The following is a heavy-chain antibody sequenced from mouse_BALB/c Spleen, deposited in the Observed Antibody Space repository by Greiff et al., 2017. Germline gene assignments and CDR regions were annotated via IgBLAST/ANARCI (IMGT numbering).Heavy chain of an antibody. CDR1: GFNIKDTY. J-gene: IGHJ4*01. Sequence: VQLQQSGAELVKPGASVKLSCTASGFNIKDTYMHWVKQRPEQGLEWIGRIDPANGNTKYDPKFQGKATITADTSSNTAYLQLSSLTSEDTAVYYCARGGYDAYYYAMDYWGQGTSVTVSS. CDR2: IDPANGNT. V-gene: IGHV14-3*02. D-gene: IGHD2-2*01. CDR3: ARGGYDAYYYAMDY.